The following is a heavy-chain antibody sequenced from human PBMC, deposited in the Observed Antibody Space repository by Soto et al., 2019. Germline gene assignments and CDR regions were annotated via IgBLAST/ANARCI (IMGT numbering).Heavy chain of an antibody. CDR2: IYYSGST. V-gene: IGHV4-59*01. J-gene: IGHJ3*01. Sequence: PSETLSLTCTVSGGSISSYYWSWIRQPPGNGLEWIGYIYYSGSTNYNPSLKSRVTISVDTSKNQFSLKLSSVSAADTAVYYCARVWGGAFDFWGQGTMVTVSS. D-gene: IGHD3-10*01. CDR1: GGSISSYY. CDR3: ARVWGGAFDF.